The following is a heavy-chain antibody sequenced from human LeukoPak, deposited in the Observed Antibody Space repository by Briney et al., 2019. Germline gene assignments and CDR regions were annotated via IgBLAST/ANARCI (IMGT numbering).Heavy chain of an antibody. J-gene: IGHJ6*02. V-gene: IGHV4-59*01. CDR3: ARVRDASGIAAAGTGVLYGMDV. CDR2: IYYSGST. Sequence: SETLSLTCTVSGGSISSYYWSWIRQPTGKGLEWIGYIYYSGSTNYNPSLKSRVTISVDTSKNQFSLKLSSVTAADTAVYYCARVRDASGIAAAGTGVLYGMDVWGQGTTVTVSS. CDR1: GGSISSYY. D-gene: IGHD6-13*01.